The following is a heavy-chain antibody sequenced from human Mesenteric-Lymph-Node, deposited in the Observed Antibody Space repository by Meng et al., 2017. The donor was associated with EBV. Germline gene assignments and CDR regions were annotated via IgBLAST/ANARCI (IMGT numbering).Heavy chain of an antibody. Sequence: QGLLTGPGPVLVKPSGTLSPTCAVSGGSIRSSNWWSWVRQPPGKGLEWIGEIYHSGRTSYNPSLKSRVSLSVEKSKNHFSLNLSSVTAADTAVYYCARVTVTGGYYFDYWGQGSLVTVSS. D-gene: IGHD4-17*01. CDR3: ARVTVTGGYYFDY. J-gene: IGHJ4*02. V-gene: IGHV4-4*02. CDR1: GGSIRSSNW. CDR2: IYHSGRT.